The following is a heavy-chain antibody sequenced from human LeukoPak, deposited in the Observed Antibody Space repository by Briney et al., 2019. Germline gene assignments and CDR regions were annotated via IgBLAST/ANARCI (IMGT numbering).Heavy chain of an antibody. CDR3: ARGWENCSSISCYGDAFDI. Sequence: GGSLRLSCAASGFTFSSYAMHWVRQAPGKGLEWVAVISYDGSNKYYADSVKGRFTISRDNSKNTLYLQMNSLRAEDTAVYYCARGWENCSSISCYGDAFDIWGQGTMVTVSS. V-gene: IGHV3-30-3*01. D-gene: IGHD2-2*01. CDR2: ISYDGSNK. CDR1: GFTFSSYA. J-gene: IGHJ3*02.